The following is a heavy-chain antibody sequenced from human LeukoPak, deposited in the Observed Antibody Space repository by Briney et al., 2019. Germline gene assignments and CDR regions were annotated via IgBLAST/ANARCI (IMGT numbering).Heavy chain of an antibody. J-gene: IGHJ4*02. V-gene: IGHV1-2*06. CDR1: GYTFTGYY. CDR3: ARDLSGWFGDFDY. Sequence: ASVKVSCKDSGYTFTGYYMHWVRQAPGQGLEWMGRINPNSGGTNYAQKFQGRVTMTRDTSINTAYMELSRLRSDDTAVHYCARDLSGWFGDFDYWGQGTLVTVSS. CDR2: INPNSGGT. D-gene: IGHD6-19*01.